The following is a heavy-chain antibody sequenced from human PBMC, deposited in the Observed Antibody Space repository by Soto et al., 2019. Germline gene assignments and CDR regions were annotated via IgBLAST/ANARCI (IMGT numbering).Heavy chain of an antibody. CDR2: IYPGDSDT. CDR3: SRDKEYGSRSSCFGMDV. Sequence: GESLKISCKGSGYSFTSYWIVWVRQMPGKGLEWMGTIYPGDSDTRYSPSFQGQVTISADKSISTAYLQWNSLKASDTAMYFCSRDKEYGSRSSCFGMDVWGQGATVTVSS. D-gene: IGHD2-15*01. CDR1: GYSFTSYW. V-gene: IGHV5-51*01. J-gene: IGHJ6*02.